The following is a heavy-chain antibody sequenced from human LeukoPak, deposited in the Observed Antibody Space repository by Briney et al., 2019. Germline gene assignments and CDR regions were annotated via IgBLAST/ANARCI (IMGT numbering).Heavy chain of an antibody. CDR3: ARGGSGRWLQLGYFDY. D-gene: IGHD5-24*01. CDR1: GGTFSSYA. Sequence: VASVKVSCKASGGTFSSYAISWVRQAPGQGLEWMGGIIPIFGTANYAQKFQGRVTITADESTSTAYMELSSLRSEDTAVYYCARGGSGRWLQLGYFDYWGQGTLVTVSS. J-gene: IGHJ4*02. V-gene: IGHV1-69*13. CDR2: IIPIFGTA.